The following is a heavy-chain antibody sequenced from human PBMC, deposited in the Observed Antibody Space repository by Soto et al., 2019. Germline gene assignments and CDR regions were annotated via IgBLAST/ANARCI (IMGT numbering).Heavy chain of an antibody. V-gene: IGHV6-1*01. J-gene: IGHJ6*02. CDR1: GDSVSSNSDA. CDR2: TYYRSKWYN. Sequence: SQTLSLTWSISGDSVSSNSDAWNWIRQSPSRGLEWLGRTYYRSKWYNDYAVSVKSRITINPDTSKNQFSLQLNSVTPEDTAVYYCARDSLRRIAAISNYYYYGMDVWGQGTTVPSP. CDR3: ARDSLRRIAAISNYYYYGMDV. D-gene: IGHD6-13*01.